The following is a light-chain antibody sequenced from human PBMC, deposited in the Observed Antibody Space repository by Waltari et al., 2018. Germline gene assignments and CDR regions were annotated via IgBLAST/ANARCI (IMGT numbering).Light chain of an antibody. Sequence: DIVMTQSPDSLSVSLGDRATLNCKSSQSVLSSSNNKNYLGWDQQKPGQPPKLLISWASTRESGVPDRFSGSGSGTDFTLTISSLVAEDVAVYCCQQYYSSPWTFGQGTKVEIK. CDR2: WAS. CDR1: QSVLSSSNNKNY. CDR3: QQYYSSPWT. V-gene: IGKV4-1*01. J-gene: IGKJ1*01.